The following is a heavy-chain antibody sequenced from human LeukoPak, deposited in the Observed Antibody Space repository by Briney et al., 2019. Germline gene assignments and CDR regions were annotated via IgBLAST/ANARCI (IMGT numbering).Heavy chain of an antibody. CDR2: ISSSSSYI. Sequence: PGGSLRLSCAASGFTFRNYWMNWVRQAPGKGLEWVSSISSSSSYIYYADSVKGRFTISRDNAKKSLYLQMNSLRAEDTAVYYCARVGEKAFHLWPEIDYWGQGTLVTVSS. J-gene: IGHJ4*02. V-gene: IGHV3-21*01. CDR1: GFTFRNYW. D-gene: IGHD5-24*01. CDR3: ARVGEKAFHLWPEIDY.